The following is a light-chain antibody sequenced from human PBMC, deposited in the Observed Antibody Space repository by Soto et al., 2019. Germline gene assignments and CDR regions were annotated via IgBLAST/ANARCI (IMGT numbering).Light chain of an antibody. CDR1: QSVSSSY. V-gene: IGKV3-20*01. CDR2: GAS. J-gene: IGKJ1*01. Sequence: EIVLTQSPGTLSLSPGEGATLSCRASQSVSSSYLAWYQQKPGQAPRLLIYGASRRATGIPDRFSGSGSGTDFTLTISRLEPEDFAVYYCQQCGTSSWTFGQGTKVAIK. CDR3: QQCGTSSWT.